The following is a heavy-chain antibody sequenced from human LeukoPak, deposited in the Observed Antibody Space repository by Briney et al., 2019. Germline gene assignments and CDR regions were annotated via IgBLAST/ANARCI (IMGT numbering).Heavy chain of an antibody. Sequence: PETLSLTCAVYGGSFSGYYWSWIRQPPGKGLEWIGEINHSGSTDYNPSLKSRVTISVDTSKNQFSLKLSSVTAADTAVYYCARGVPTLDYGGDDAFDIWGQGTMVTVSS. J-gene: IGHJ3*02. CDR1: GGSFSGYY. CDR2: INHSGST. D-gene: IGHD4/OR15-4a*01. CDR3: ARGVPTLDYGGDDAFDI. V-gene: IGHV4-34*01.